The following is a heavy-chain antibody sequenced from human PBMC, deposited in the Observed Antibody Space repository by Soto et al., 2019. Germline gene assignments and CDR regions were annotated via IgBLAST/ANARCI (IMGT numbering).Heavy chain of an antibody. Sequence: QVQLVQSGAEVKKPGASVKVSCKASGYTFTSYAMHWVRQAPGQRLEWMGWINAGNGNTKYSQKFQGRVTITRDTSESTAYMELSSLRSEDTAVYYCARDGEGDSGSLAPLDYWGQGTLVTVSS. V-gene: IGHV1-3*01. CDR1: GYTFTSYA. D-gene: IGHD1-26*01. CDR3: ARDGEGDSGSLAPLDY. J-gene: IGHJ4*02. CDR2: INAGNGNT.